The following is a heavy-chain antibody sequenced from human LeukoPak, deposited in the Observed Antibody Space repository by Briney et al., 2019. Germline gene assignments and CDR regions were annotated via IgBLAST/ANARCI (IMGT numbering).Heavy chain of an antibody. J-gene: IGHJ4*02. D-gene: IGHD3-10*01. CDR1: GGSFSGYY. CDR3: ARLTFLRYYGSGSYYRFDY. V-gene: IGHV4-34*01. Sequence: SETLSLTCAVYGGSFSGYYWSWIRQPPGKGLEWIGEINHSGSTNYNPSLKSRVTISVDTSKNQFSLKLSSVTAADTAVYYCARLTFLRYYGSGSYYRFDYWGQGTLVTVSS. CDR2: INHSGST.